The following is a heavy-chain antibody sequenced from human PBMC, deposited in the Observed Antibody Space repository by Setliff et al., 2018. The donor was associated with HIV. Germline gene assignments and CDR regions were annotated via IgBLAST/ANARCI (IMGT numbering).Heavy chain of an antibody. V-gene: IGHV1-18*01. Sequence: WVRQAPGQGLEWMGWISAYNGNTNYAQKLQGRVTMTTDTSTSTAYMELRSLRSDDTAVYYCARDARHSSSSRTHGYYYYYYMDVWGKGTTVTVSS. CDR3: ARDARHSSSSRTHGYYYYYYMDV. J-gene: IGHJ6*03. CDR2: ISAYNGNT. D-gene: IGHD6-6*01.